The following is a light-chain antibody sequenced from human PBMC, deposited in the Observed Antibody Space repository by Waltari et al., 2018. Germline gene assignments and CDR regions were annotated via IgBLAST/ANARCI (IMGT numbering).Light chain of an antibody. Sequence: HSALTQPASVSGSPGQSITITCTGTSGDVGRYNYVSWFQQHPGKAPKLMIYDVTKRPSGISDRFSGSKSGNTAYLTISGLQADDEADYYCSSYTSDTTLIFGGGTELTVL. J-gene: IGLJ2*01. CDR3: SSYTSDTTLI. CDR2: DVT. V-gene: IGLV2-14*01. CDR1: SGDVGRYNY.